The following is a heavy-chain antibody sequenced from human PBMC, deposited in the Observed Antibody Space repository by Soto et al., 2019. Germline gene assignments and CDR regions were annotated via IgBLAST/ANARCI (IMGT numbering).Heavy chain of an antibody. Sequence: LRLSCAASGFTFSNYAMSWVRQAPGKGLEWVSGITGTGGSTYYGDSVKGRFTISRDNSKNTLYLQMNSLRAEDTAVYYCAKDRGINMVVVTVLLDYWGQGTLVTVSS. V-gene: IGHV3-23*01. CDR3: AKDRGINMVVVTVLLDY. D-gene: IGHD2-21*02. CDR2: ITGTGGST. J-gene: IGHJ4*02. CDR1: GFTFSNYA.